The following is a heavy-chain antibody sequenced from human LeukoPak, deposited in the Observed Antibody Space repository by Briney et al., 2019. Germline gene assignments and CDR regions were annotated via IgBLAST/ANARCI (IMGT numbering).Heavy chain of an antibody. V-gene: IGHV1-69*06. D-gene: IGHD3-10*01. Sequence: GASVKVSCKASGGTFSNYAISWVRQAPGQGLEWMGGIIPIFETSNYAQKFQDRVTITADKSTSTAYMELSSLRSEDTAVYYCARGMIRGVIGGGAFDIWGQGKMVTVSS. CDR2: IIPIFETS. J-gene: IGHJ3*02. CDR1: GGTFSNYA. CDR3: ARGMIRGVIGGGAFDI.